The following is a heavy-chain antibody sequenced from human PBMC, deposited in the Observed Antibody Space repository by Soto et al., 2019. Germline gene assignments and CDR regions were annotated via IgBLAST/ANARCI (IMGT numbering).Heavy chain of an antibody. V-gene: IGHV1-3*01. CDR2: INPGTGYT. J-gene: IGHJ4*02. Sequence: QVQFVQSGAEVKKPGASVRPSCKPSGYTLPNYSIQWVRQAAGQGLQWLGWINPGTGYTESSQRFQGRLTLTMDNSATTFYMDLTSLTSEDTAVYFCTRDLNGGNPFDYWGQGTLVTVSS. CDR1: GYTLPNYS. D-gene: IGHD2-8*01. CDR3: TRDLNGGNPFDY.